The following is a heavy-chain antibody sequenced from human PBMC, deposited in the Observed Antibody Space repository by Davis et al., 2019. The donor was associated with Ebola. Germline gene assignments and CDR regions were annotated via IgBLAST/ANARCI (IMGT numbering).Heavy chain of an antibody. CDR1: GFTFSTYS. V-gene: IGHV3-30*02. Sequence: GGSLRLSCAASGFTFSTYSIHWVRQAPGKGLEWVAFIRYDGNNKDYAESVKGRFTISRDNSKNTLYLQMNSLRAEDTAVYYCAKDRVIRVYGMDVWGQGTTVTVSS. J-gene: IGHJ6*02. CDR2: IRYDGNNK. D-gene: IGHD3-10*01. CDR3: AKDRVIRVYGMDV.